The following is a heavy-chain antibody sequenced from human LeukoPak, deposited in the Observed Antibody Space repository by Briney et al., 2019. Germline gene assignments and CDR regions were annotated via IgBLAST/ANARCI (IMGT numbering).Heavy chain of an antibody. CDR3: ARAQFGSSGYFINGFDY. Sequence: GSLRLSCAASGFTVSINYMSWVRQAPGKGLEWVSVIYSGGSTYYADSVKGRFTISRDNSKNTLYLQMNSLRAEDTAVYYCARAQFGSSGYFINGFDYWGQGTLVTVSS. J-gene: IGHJ4*02. V-gene: IGHV3-53*01. CDR1: GFTVSINY. CDR2: IYSGGST. D-gene: IGHD3-22*01.